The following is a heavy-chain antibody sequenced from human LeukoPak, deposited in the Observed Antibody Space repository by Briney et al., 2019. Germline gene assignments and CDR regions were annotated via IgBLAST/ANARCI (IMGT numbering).Heavy chain of an antibody. V-gene: IGHV3-53*05. CDR1: GFTVSSNY. J-gene: IGHJ4*02. D-gene: IGHD3-22*01. CDR3: ARAILEGYYDSSGYVFGDY. Sequence: PGGSLRLSCAASGFTVSSNYMSWVRQAPGKGLEWVSVIYSGGSTYYADSVKGRFTISRDNSKNALYLQMNSLRAEDTAVYYCARAILEGYYDSSGYVFGDYWGQGTLVTVSS. CDR2: IYSGGST.